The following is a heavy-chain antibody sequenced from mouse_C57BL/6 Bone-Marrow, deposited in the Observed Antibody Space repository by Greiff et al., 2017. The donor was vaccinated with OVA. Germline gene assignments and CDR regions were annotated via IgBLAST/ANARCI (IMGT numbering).Heavy chain of an antibody. CDR3: ARGRHSSGYVSYAMDY. V-gene: IGHV1-82*01. Sequence: VQLQHSGPELVKPGASVKISCKASGYAFSSSWMNWVKQRPGKGLEWIGRIYPGDGDTNYNGKFKGKATLTADKSSSTAYMQLSSLTSEDSAVYFCARGRHSSGYVSYAMDYWGQGTSVTVSS. J-gene: IGHJ4*01. D-gene: IGHD3-1*01. CDR1: GYAFSSSW. CDR2: IYPGDGDT.